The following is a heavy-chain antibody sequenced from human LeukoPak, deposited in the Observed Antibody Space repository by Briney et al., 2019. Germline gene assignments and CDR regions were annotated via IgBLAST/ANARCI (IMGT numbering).Heavy chain of an antibody. V-gene: IGHV3-30*03. J-gene: IGHJ3*02. CDR2: ISYDGSNK. D-gene: IGHD5-12*01. Sequence: GGSLRLSCAASGFTFSSYGMHWVRQAPGKGLEWVAVISYDGSNKYYADSVKGRFTISRDNSKNTLYLQMNSLRAEDTAVYYCARDRYSGYDAFDIWGQGTMVTVSS. CDR1: GFTFSSYG. CDR3: ARDRYSGYDAFDI.